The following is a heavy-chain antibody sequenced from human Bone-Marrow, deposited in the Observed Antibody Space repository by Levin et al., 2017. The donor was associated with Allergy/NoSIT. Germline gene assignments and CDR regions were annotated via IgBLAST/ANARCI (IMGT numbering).Heavy chain of an antibody. CDR2: ISHDGSDK. J-gene: IGHJ4*02. V-gene: IGHV3-30*04. Sequence: SCAASGFTFGNSAMHWVRQAPGKGLEWVAVISHDGSDKYYADSVKGRFTISRDNSKNTLYLQMNSLRAEDTALYYCARDDANSSGWAPGYWGQGTLVTVSS. D-gene: IGHD6-19*01. CDR1: GFTFGNSA. CDR3: ARDDANSSGWAPGY.